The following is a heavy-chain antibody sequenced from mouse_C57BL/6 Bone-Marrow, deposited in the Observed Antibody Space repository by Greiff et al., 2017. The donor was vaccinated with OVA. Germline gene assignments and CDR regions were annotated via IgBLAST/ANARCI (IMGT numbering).Heavy chain of an antibody. V-gene: IGHV5-9-1*02. CDR1: GFTFSSYA. J-gene: IGHJ3*01. CDR2: ISSGGDYI. D-gene: IGHD2-5*01. CDR3: TRDLWGSNYRFAY. Sequence: DVKLVESGEGLVKPGGSLKLSCAASGFTFSSYAMSCVRQTPEKRLEWVAYISSGGDYIYYADTVQGGFNISRDNARKTLYLQMSSLKSEDTAMYYCTRDLWGSNYRFAYRGQGTLVTVSA.